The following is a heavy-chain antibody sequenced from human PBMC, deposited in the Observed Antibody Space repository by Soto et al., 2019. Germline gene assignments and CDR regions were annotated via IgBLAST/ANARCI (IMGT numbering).Heavy chain of an antibody. CDR1: GGSISNYY. V-gene: IGHV4-59*05. D-gene: IGHD3-10*02. CDR3: AKLVRDDVRRSDLDH. CDR2: FYYSGTT. Sequence: SETLSLTCTVSGGSISNYYWTWIRQPAGKGLEWIGTFYYSGTTSQNPPLRSRITISGDTSRNQFSLNLRSVTAADSGVYYCAKLVRDDVRRSDLDHWGQGTLVTVSS. J-gene: IGHJ4*02.